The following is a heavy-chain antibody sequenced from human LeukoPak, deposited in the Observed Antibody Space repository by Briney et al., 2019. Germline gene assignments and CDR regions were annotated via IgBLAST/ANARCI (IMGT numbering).Heavy chain of an antibody. Sequence: PSETLSLTCTVSGDSINSLDLWSWVRQPPGKGLEWIGEMYLSGTTHSNPSVKSRVTISIDKSKNQFFLNLSSVTAADTAVYYCARVYGFWSGEDVWGQGTTVTVSS. D-gene: IGHD3-3*01. V-gene: IGHV4-4*02. CDR3: ARVYGFWSGEDV. J-gene: IGHJ6*02. CDR1: GDSINSLDL. CDR2: MYLSGTT.